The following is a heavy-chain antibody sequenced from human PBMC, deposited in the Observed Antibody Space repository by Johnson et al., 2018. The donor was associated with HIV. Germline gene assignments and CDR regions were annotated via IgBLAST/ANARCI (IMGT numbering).Heavy chain of an antibody. V-gene: IGHV3-33*06. CDR3: AKDRWELNDAFDF. CDR1: GFTFSSYG. CDR2: IWYDGSKK. D-gene: IGHD1-26*01. J-gene: IGHJ3*01. Sequence: QVQLVESGGGVVQPGRSLRLSCAASGFTFSSYGMPWVRQAPGKGLEWVAVIWYDGSKKYCADYVKGRFTIYSDNSKNTLYLQMNRLRAEETAVYYCAKDRWELNDAFDFWGQGTTVTVSS.